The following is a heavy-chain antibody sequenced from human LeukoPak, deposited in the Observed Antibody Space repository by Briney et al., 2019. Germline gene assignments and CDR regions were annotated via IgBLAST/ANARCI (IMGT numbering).Heavy chain of an antibody. J-gene: IGHJ4*02. V-gene: IGHV1-46*01. Sequence: ASVTVSCKASGYTFTNYYMHWVRQAPGQGLEWMGIINPSGGSTTYAQKFQDRVTMTRDTSTTTVYMELSSLRSEDTAVYYCARVSGSYVYFDYWGQGTLVTVSS. D-gene: IGHD1-26*01. CDR1: GYTFTNYY. CDR3: ARVSGSYVYFDY. CDR2: INPSGGST.